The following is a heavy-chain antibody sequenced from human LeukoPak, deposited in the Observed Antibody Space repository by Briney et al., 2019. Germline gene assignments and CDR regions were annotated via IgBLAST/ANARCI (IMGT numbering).Heavy chain of an antibody. V-gene: IGHV4-39*07. D-gene: IGHD1-26*01. CDR2: IYYSGST. J-gene: IGHJ4*02. CDR3: ARVTSGSYSGFDY. CDR1: GFTFSSYG. Sequence: PGGSLRLSCAASGFTFSSYGMSWVRQAPGKGLEWIGSIYYSGSTYYNPSLKSRVTISVDTSKNQFSLKLSSVTAADTAVYYCARVTSGSYSGFDYWGQGTLATVSS.